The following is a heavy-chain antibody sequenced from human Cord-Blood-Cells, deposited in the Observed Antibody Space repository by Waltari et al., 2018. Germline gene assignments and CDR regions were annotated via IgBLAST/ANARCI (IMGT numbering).Heavy chain of an antibody. Sequence: QVQLQESGPGLVKPSETLSLTCAVSGYSISSGYYWGWIRQPPGKGLEWIGGIYHSGITYYSPSLKRRVTISVDTSKNQCSLKLSSVTAADTAVYYCATRSGFLEWLLYFQHWGQGTLVTVSS. CDR2: IYHSGIT. J-gene: IGHJ1*01. CDR3: ATRSGFLEWLLYFQH. D-gene: IGHD3-3*01. V-gene: IGHV4-38-2*01. CDR1: GYSISSGYY.